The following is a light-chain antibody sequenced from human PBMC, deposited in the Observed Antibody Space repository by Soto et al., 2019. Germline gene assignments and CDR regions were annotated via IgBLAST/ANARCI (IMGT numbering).Light chain of an antibody. CDR1: QNIHTN. Sequence: EIVMTQSPATLSVSPGERATLSCRAVQNIHTNLAWYQQKTGQAPRLLFYGASTGATGLPARFSGSGSGTEFTLTISSLEPEDFAVYYCQQRSNWPPEITFGQGTRLEIK. J-gene: IGKJ5*01. CDR2: GAS. CDR3: QQRSNWPPEIT. V-gene: IGKV3-15*01.